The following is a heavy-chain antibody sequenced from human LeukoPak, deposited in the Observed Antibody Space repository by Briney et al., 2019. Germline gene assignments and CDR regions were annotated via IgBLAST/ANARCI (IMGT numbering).Heavy chain of an antibody. CDR3: ATEAIGRHYDY. CDR2: IGSTGTDR. Sequence: GGSLRLSCAASGFSFSSCGINWVRQAPGKGLEWVSSIGSTGTDRYYADSVKGRFTISRDNAKNSLYLQMNSLRAEDTAVYYCATEAIGRHYDYWGQGTLLTVSS. J-gene: IGHJ4*02. CDR1: GFSFSSCG. V-gene: IGHV3-21*01.